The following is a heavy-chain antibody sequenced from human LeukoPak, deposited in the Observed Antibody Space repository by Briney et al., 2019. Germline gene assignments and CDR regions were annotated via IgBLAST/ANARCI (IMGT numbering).Heavy chain of an antibody. V-gene: IGHV5-51*01. J-gene: IGHJ4*02. D-gene: IGHD4-17*01. CDR2: IYPGDSDT. Sequence: GESLKISCKGSGYSFTSCWIGWVRQMPGKGLEWMGIIYPGDSDTRYSPSFQGQVTISADKSISTAYLQWSSLKASDTAMYYCAILSRDDYGDYVISWYFDYWGQGTLVTVSS. CDR1: GYSFTSCW. CDR3: AILSRDDYGDYVISWYFDY.